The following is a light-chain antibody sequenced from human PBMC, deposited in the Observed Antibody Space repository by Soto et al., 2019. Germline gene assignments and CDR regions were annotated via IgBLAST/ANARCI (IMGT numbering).Light chain of an antibody. V-gene: IGLV1-51*01. CDR1: TANIGTNY. Sequence: QSALTQPPSLSAAPGQRVTISCSRTTANIGTNYVSWYQQFPGKAPKVLIYDNDKRPSGIPARFSGSNSDTSATLAITGLQPGDEADYYCGTWDASLSEWVFGGGTKLTVL. CDR2: DND. J-gene: IGLJ3*02. CDR3: GTWDASLSEWV.